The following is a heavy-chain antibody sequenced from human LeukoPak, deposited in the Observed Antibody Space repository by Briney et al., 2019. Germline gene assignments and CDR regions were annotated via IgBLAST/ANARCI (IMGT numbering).Heavy chain of an antibody. CDR1: GYSFTSYW. Sequence: GESLKISCKGSGYSFTSYWIGWVRQMPGKGLEWMGIIYPGDSGTRYSPSFQGQVTISADKSISTAYPQWSSLKASDTAMYYCARHGAPGFLEWLSELDYWGQGTLVTVSS. CDR3: ARHGAPGFLEWLSELDY. V-gene: IGHV5-51*01. J-gene: IGHJ4*02. D-gene: IGHD3-3*01. CDR2: IYPGDSGT.